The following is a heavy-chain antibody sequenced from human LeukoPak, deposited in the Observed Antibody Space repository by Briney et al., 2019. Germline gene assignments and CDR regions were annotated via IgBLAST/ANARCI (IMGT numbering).Heavy chain of an antibody. CDR2: INPSGGST. Sequence: PGASVKVSCKASGYTFTSYYMHWVRQAPGQGLEWTGIINPSGGSTSYAQKFQGRVTMTRDMSTSTVYMELSSLRSEDTAVYYCARDLYYYDSSGSSHAFDIWGQGTMVTVSS. D-gene: IGHD3-22*01. CDR1: GYTFTSYY. V-gene: IGHV1-46*01. CDR3: ARDLYYYDSSGSSHAFDI. J-gene: IGHJ3*02.